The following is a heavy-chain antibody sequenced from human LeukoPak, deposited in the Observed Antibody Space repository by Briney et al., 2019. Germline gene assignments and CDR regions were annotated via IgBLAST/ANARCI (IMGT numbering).Heavy chain of an antibody. J-gene: IGHJ4*02. CDR2: INPDSGGT. D-gene: IGHD2-21*01. Sequence: ASVKVSCKASGYTFTDHHIYWVRQAPGQGLEWMRWINPDSGGTNYAQNFQGRVTMTRDTSINTAYMELSRLRSDDTAVFYCARDVWWGQGTLVTVSS. CDR1: GYTFTDHH. V-gene: IGHV1-2*02. CDR3: ARDVW.